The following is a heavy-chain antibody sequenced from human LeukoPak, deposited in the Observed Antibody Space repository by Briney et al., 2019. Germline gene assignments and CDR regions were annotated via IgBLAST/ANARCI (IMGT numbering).Heavy chain of an antibody. Sequence: GGSLRLSCAASGFTFSNYWMTWVRQSPGKGLEWVAIIKQDGSDKYYVDSVKGRFTISRGNAKNSLYLQMSSLRAEDYCARGGHRQKEFWGQGTLVTVSS. CDR3: HRQKEF. CDR2: IKQDGSDK. J-gene: IGHJ4*02. CDR1: GFTFSNYW. D-gene: IGHD2-8*02. V-gene: IGHV3-7*01.